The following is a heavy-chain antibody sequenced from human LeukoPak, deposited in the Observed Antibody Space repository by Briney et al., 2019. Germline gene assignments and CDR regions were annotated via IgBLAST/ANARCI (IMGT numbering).Heavy chain of an antibody. Sequence: EGSLRLSCAASGFTVNNNYMSWVRQAPGKGLEWVSYISSSGSTIYYADSVKGRFTISRDNAQKLLYLQMNSLRAEDTAVYYCAREIFGSSLDFWGQGTLVTVSS. CDR1: GFTVNNNY. V-gene: IGHV3-11*04. J-gene: IGHJ4*02. CDR3: AREIFGSSLDF. CDR2: ISSSGSTI. D-gene: IGHD3-9*01.